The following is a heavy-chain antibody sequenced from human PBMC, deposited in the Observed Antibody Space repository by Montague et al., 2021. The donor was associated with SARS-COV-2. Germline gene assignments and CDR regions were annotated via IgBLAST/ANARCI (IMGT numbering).Heavy chain of an antibody. Sequence: QSVAEVKTPGESLKISCQGSGYTFTKFWIGWVRQMPGKGLEWMGIIYPGDSDTRYSPSFQGQVTISVDKPISTAYLQWSSLKASDTAMYYCARQVIGTDSTGYYGFWGQGAMVTVSS. CDR1: GYTFTKFW. J-gene: IGHJ3*01. CDR2: IYPGDSDT. V-gene: IGHV5-51*04. CDR3: ARQVIGTDSTGYYGF. D-gene: IGHD3-22*01.